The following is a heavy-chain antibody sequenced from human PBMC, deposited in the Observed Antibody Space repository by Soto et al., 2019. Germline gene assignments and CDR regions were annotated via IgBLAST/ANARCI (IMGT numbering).Heavy chain of an antibody. D-gene: IGHD3-22*01. J-gene: IGHJ5*02. CDR3: ARDLSTMIVVVNNNWFDP. CDR2: ISSSSSYT. Sequence: QVQLVESGGGLVKPGGSLRLSCAASGFTFSDYYMSWIRQAPGKGLEWVSYISSSSSYTNYADSVKGRFTISRGNAKNSLYLQMNSLRAEDTAVYYCARDLSTMIVVVNNNWFDPWGQGTLVTVSS. V-gene: IGHV3-11*06. CDR1: GFTFSDYY.